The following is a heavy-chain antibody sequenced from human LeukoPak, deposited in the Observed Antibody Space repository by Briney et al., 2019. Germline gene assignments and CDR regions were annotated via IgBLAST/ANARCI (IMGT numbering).Heavy chain of an antibody. Sequence: ASVKVSCKASGYTFTGYYMHWVRQAPGQGLEWMGWINPNSGGTNYAQKFQGRVTMTRDTSISTAYMELSRLRSDDTAVYYCARDRPVRYSYALDYYGMDVWGQGTTVTVSS. CDR3: ARDRPVRYSYALDYYGMDV. J-gene: IGHJ6*02. V-gene: IGHV1-2*02. CDR1: GYTFTGYY. D-gene: IGHD5-18*01. CDR2: INPNSGGT.